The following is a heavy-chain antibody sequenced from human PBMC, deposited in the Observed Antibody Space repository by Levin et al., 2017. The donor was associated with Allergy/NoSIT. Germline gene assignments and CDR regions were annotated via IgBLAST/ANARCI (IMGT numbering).Heavy chain of an antibody. CDR3: AKAARGAVNDAFDI. CDR1: GFIFSSYA. Sequence: GGSLRLSCAASGFIFSSYAMNWVRQAPGKGLDWVSVISGSGGSTYYADSVKGRFTISRDNSENTLYLQMNSLRAEDTALYYCAKAARGAVNDAFDIWGQGTMVTVSS. D-gene: IGHD4-17*01. CDR2: ISGSGGST. J-gene: IGHJ3*02. V-gene: IGHV3-23*01.